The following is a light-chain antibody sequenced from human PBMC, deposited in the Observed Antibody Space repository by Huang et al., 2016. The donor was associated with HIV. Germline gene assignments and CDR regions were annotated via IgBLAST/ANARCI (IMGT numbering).Light chain of an antibody. CDR2: AAS. J-gene: IGKJ5*01. CDR3: QQYYTYPHI. V-gene: IGKV1-8*01. CDR1: QDIDTY. Sequence: AIRITQSPSSLSASTGDRVTITCRASQDIDTYLAWYQQKPGEAPKLLIYAASALQSGVPSRCSGSGSGTDFTLTISCLQSEDFATYYCQQYYTYPHIFGQGTRLEIK.